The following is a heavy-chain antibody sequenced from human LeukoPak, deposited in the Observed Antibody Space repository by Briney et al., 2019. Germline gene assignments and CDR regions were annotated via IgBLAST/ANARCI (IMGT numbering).Heavy chain of an antibody. V-gene: IGHV4-39*07. CDR2: IYFSGGT. D-gene: IGHD3-9*01. Sequence: SETLSLTCTVSGDSISSSNCYWGWIRQPPGKGLEWIGSIYFSGGTYYNASLKSRVTISVDTSKNQFFLKLISVTAADTAVYYCVRAIDDILTGYQSRGFGPWGQGTLVTVSS. J-gene: IGHJ5*02. CDR3: VRAIDDILTGYQSRGFGP. CDR1: GDSISSSNCY.